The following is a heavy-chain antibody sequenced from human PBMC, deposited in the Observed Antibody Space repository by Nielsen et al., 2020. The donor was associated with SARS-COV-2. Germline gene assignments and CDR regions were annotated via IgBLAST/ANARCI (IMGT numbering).Heavy chain of an antibody. V-gene: IGHV3-7*03. J-gene: IGHJ6*02. D-gene: IGHD3-22*01. CDR1: GFTFSSYW. Sequence: GESLKISRAASGFTFSSYWMSWVRQAPGKGLEWVANIKQDGSEKYYVDSVKGRFTISRDNAKNSLYLQMNSLRAEDTAVYYCARDAKVYYDSFYYYGMDVWGQGTTVTVSS. CDR3: ARDAKVYYDSFYYYGMDV. CDR2: IKQDGSEK.